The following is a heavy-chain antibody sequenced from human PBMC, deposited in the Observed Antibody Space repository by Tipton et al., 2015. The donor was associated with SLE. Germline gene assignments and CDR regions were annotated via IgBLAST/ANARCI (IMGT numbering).Heavy chain of an antibody. CDR2: IYHSGST. J-gene: IGHJ4*02. CDR1: GGSISSYN. V-gene: IGHV4-59*08. D-gene: IGHD6-13*01. Sequence: TLSLTCTVSGGSISSYNWSWIRQPPGKGLEWIGSIYHSGSTYYTPSLKSRVTISVDTSKNQFSLKLSSVTAADTAGYYCARILAADGTGGYWGQGTLVTVSS. CDR3: ARILAADGTGGY.